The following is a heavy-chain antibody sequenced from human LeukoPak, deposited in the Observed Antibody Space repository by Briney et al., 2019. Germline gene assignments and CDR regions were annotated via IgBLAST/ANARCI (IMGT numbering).Heavy chain of an antibody. D-gene: IGHD3-22*01. Sequence: PGGSLRLSCAASGFTFSSYSMNWVRQAPGKGLEWVSSISSSSSYIYYADSVKGRFTISRDNAKSSLYLQMNSLRAEDTAVYYCARAPYYYDSSGYYYRPFYYYGMDVWGQGTTVTVSS. CDR2: ISSSSSYI. V-gene: IGHV3-21*01. CDR3: ARAPYYYDSSGYYYRPFYYYGMDV. CDR1: GFTFSSYS. J-gene: IGHJ6*02.